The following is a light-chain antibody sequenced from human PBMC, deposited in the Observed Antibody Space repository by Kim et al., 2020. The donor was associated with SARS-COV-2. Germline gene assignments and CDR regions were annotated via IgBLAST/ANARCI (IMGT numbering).Light chain of an antibody. CDR1: QSISSH. Sequence: ASVGDRVTITCRTSQSISSHLDWYQQKPGRAPKFLISAASSLQGGVPSRFSGSGSGTDFTLTISSLQPEDFATYFCQQSYSTPCTFGPGTKVEIK. CDR2: AAS. J-gene: IGKJ3*01. V-gene: IGKV1-39*01. CDR3: QQSYSTPCT.